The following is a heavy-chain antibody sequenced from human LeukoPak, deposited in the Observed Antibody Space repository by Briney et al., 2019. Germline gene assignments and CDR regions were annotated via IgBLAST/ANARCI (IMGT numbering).Heavy chain of an antibody. CDR2: IYSGGST. V-gene: IGHV3-53*01. CDR3: AKEESSSGYWLGFDY. J-gene: IGHJ4*02. D-gene: IGHD3-22*01. Sequence: PGGSLRLSCAASGFTVSSSYMSWVRQAPGKGLEWVSVIYSGGSTYYADSVKGRFTISRDNSKNTLYLQMNSLRAEDTAVYYCAKEESSSGYWLGFDYWGQGTPVTVSS. CDR1: GFTVSSSY.